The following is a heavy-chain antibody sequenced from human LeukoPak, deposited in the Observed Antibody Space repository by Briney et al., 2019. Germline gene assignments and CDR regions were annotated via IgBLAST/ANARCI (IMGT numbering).Heavy chain of an antibody. Sequence: PGGSLRLSCAASGFTVSSNYMSWVRQAPGKGLEWVSIIYVGGTTFYADSVKGRFTISRDNSKNTLYLQMNSLRAEDTAVYYCARDTKNRGFEYWGQGTLVTVSS. V-gene: IGHV3-53*01. J-gene: IGHJ4*02. CDR1: GFTVSSNY. CDR2: IYVGGTT. D-gene: IGHD2-2*01. CDR3: ARDTKNRGFEY.